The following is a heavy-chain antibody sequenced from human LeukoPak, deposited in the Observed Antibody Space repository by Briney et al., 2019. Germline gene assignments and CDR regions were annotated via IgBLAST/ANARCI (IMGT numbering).Heavy chain of an antibody. Sequence: PGGSLRLSCAASGFTVSSSYMAWVRRAPGRGLEWFSIIYIGGNTFLADSVKGRFIISRDSSKNTLYLQMNSLTAEDRAVYYCARGYCLNGKCPFAFDYWGQGTLVTVSS. V-gene: IGHV3-66*02. J-gene: IGHJ4*02. CDR3: ARGYCLNGKCPFAFDY. CDR2: IYIGGNT. D-gene: IGHD2-15*01. CDR1: GFTVSSSY.